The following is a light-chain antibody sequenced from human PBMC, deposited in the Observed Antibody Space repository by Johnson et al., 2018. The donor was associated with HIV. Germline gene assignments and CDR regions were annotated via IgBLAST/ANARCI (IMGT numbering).Light chain of an antibody. CDR3: GTWASSLSAGGGV. CDR1: SSNIGNNY. CDR2: ENN. J-gene: IGLJ1*01. V-gene: IGLV1-51*02. Sequence: SVLTQPPSVSAAPGQKVTISCSGSSSNIGNNYVSWYRQLPGTAPKLLIYENNMRPSGIPDRFSGSKSGTSATLGIAGLQPGDEADYYCGTWASSLSAGGGVFGTGTKVTVL.